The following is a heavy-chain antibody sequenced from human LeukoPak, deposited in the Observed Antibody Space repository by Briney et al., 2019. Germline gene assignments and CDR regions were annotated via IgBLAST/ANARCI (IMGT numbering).Heavy chain of an antibody. CDR3: AKDLGVTMVRDASSGMDV. V-gene: IGHV3-30*18. J-gene: IGHJ6*04. CDR2: ISYDGSNK. D-gene: IGHD3-10*01. CDR1: GFTFSSYG. Sequence: GRSLRLSCAASGFTFSSYGMHWVRQAPGKGLEWVAVISYDGSNKYYADSVKGRFTISRDNSKNTLYLQMNSLRAEDTAVYYCAKDLGVTMVRDASSGMDVWGKGTTVTVSS.